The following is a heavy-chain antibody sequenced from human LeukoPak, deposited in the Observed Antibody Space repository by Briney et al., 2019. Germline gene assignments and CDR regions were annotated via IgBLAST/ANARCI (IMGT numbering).Heavy chain of an antibody. V-gene: IGHV1-69*04. D-gene: IGHD5-24*01. J-gene: IGHJ3*02. CDR3: AREADVDMSTFRGEAFDI. Sequence: ASVKVSCKASGGIFSSYTFNWVRQAPGQGLEWMGRAIPILGIATYAQKFQGRITITADKSTSTAYMELSSLRSDDTAMYYCAREADVDMSTFRGEAFDIWGQGTMVTVSS. CDR1: GGIFSSYT. CDR2: AIPILGIA.